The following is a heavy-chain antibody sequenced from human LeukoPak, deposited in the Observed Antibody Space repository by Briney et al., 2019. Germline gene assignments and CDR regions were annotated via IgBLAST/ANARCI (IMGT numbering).Heavy chain of an antibody. V-gene: IGHV1-8*02. J-gene: IGHJ4*02. CDR2: MNPNSGNT. CDR3: ARTYSSSSDY. Sequence: ASVKVSCKASGGTFSSCAISWVRQAPGQGLEWMGWMNPNSGNTGYAQKFQGRVTMTRNTSISTAYMELSSLRSEDTAVYYCARTYSSSSDYWGQGTLVTVSS. CDR1: GGTFSSCA. D-gene: IGHD6-6*01.